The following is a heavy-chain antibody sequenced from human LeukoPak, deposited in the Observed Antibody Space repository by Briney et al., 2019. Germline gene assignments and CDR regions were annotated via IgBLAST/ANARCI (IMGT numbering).Heavy chain of an antibody. V-gene: IGHV1-2*02. CDR1: GYTFTGYY. J-gene: IGHJ4*02. CDR2: INPKSGDT. D-gene: IGHD3-22*01. Sequence: ASVKVSCKSSGYTFTGYYMHWVRQAPGQGLEWMGWINPKSGDTNSAQKFQGRVTMTRDTSISTAYMELNRLTSDDTAVYYCARDVGFYYYDSRGYGPVDYWGQGTLVTVSS. CDR3: ARDVGFYYYDSRGYGPVDY.